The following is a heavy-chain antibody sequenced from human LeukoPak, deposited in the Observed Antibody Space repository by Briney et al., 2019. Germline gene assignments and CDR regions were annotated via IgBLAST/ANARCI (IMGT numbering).Heavy chain of an antibody. CDR3: ARGLQYYDILTGYYHYYYYYYMDV. J-gene: IGHJ6*03. Sequence: ASETLSLTCAVYAGSFNDYYWTWIRQPPGKGLEWIGEINHSGSTNYNPSLKSRVTMSVDTSKNQFSLRLSSVTAADTAVYYCARGLQYYDILTGYYHYYYYYYMDVWGKGTTVTVSS. D-gene: IGHD3-9*01. V-gene: IGHV4-34*01. CDR2: INHSGST. CDR1: AGSFNDYY.